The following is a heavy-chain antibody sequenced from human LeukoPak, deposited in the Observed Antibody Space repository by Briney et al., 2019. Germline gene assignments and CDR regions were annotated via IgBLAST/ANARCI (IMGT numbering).Heavy chain of an antibody. CDR2: IYSGGST. Sequence: GGSLRLSCAASGFTVSSNYMSWVRQAPGKGLEWVSVIYSGGSTYYADSVKGRFTISRDNSKNTLYLQMNSLRAEDTAVYYCARVRYYGSGSYPTRAFDYWGQGTLSPSPQ. D-gene: IGHD3-10*01. CDR1: GFTVSSNY. V-gene: IGHV3-66*01. CDR3: ARVRYYGSGSYPTRAFDY. J-gene: IGHJ4*02.